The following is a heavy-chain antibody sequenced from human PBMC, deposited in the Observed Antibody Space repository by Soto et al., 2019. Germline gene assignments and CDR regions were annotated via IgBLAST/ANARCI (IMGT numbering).Heavy chain of an antibody. V-gene: IGHV1-24*01. Sequence: ASVKVSCKVSGYTLTELSMHWVRQAPGKGLEWMGGFDPEDGETIYAQKFQGRVTMTKDTSTDTAYMELSSLRSEDTAGYYCATVTYDYIWGSCRYTGRCSDPGGQGTLVTVSS. CDR3: ATVTYDYIWGSCRYTGRCSDP. D-gene: IGHD3-16*02. CDR1: GYTLTELS. CDR2: FDPEDGET. J-gene: IGHJ5*02.